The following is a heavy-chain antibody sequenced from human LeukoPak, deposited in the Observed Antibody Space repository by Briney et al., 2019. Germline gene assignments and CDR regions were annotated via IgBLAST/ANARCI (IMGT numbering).Heavy chain of an antibody. CDR1: GFTFSNYG. Sequence: PGGSLRLSCAASGFTFSNYGMHWVRQAPGKGLEWVSAISGSGGSTYYADSVKGRFTISRDNSKNTLYLQMNSLRAEDTAVYYCAKAPAAGPRCLFDYWGQGTLVTVSS. D-gene: IGHD6-13*01. V-gene: IGHV3-23*01. CDR2: ISGSGGST. CDR3: AKAPAAGPRCLFDY. J-gene: IGHJ4*02.